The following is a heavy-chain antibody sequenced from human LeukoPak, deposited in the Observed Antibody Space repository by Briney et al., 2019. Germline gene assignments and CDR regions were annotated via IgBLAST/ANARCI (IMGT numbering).Heavy chain of an antibody. J-gene: IGHJ6*02. CDR1: GYTFTSYG. D-gene: IGHD3-22*01. CDR3: ARERDSSGYYNYYCGMDV. V-gene: IGHV1-18*01. CDR2: ISAYNGNT. Sequence: ASVKVSCKASGYTFTSYGISWVRQAPGQGLEWMGWISAYNGNTNYAQKLQGRVTMTTDTSTSTAYMELRSLRSDDTAVYYCARERDSSGYYNYYCGMDVWGQGTTVTVSS.